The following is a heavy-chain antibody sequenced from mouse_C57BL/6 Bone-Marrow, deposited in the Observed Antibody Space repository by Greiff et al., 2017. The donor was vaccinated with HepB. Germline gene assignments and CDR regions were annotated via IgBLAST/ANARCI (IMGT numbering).Heavy chain of an antibody. J-gene: IGHJ1*03. V-gene: IGHV5-4*01. CDR2: ISDGGSYT. D-gene: IGHD1-1*01. CDR3: ARGGVVAHWYFDV. CDR1: GFTFSSYA. Sequence: EVQLVESGGGLVKPGGSLKLSCAASGFTFSSYAMSWVRQTPEKRLEWVATISDGGSYTYYPENVKGRFTISRDNAKNNLYLQMSHLKSEDTAMYYCARGGVVAHWYFDVWGTGTTVTVSS.